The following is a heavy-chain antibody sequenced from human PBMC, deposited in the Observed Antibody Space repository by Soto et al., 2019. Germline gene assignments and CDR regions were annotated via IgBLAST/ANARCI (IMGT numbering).Heavy chain of an antibody. J-gene: IGHJ5*02. D-gene: IGHD1-7*01. CDR2: IIPIFGTA. CDR3: ARGSELELRSWFDP. CDR1: GGTFSSYA. V-gene: IGHV1-69*13. Sequence: GASVKVSCKASGGTFSSYAISWVRQAPGQGLEWMGGIIPIFGTANYAQKFQGRVTITADESTSTAYMELSSLRSEDTAVYYCARGSELELRSWFDPWGQGTLVTVSS.